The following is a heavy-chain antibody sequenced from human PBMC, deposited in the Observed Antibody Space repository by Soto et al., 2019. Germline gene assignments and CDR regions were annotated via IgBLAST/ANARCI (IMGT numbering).Heavy chain of an antibody. Sequence: QLQLQESGSGLVKPSQTLSLTCAVSGGSISSGGYSWSWIRQPPGKGMEWIGYIYHSGSTYYNPSLQRRVHISVDRSKKQFSLKLSSVTAADPAVYYCARVSDRWGQGTLVTGSS. CDR1: GGSISSGGYS. CDR3: ARVSDR. J-gene: IGHJ5*02. CDR2: IYHSGST. V-gene: IGHV4-30-2*01.